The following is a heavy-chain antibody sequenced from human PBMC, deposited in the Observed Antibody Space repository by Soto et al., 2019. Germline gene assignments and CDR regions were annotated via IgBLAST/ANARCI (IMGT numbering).Heavy chain of an antibody. D-gene: IGHD5-18*01. CDR1: GGSISSGGYY. CDR2: IYYSGST. CDR3: ARGRGGYSYGYGGWYFDY. Sequence: SETLSLTCTVSGGSISSGGYYWSWIRQHPGKGLEWIGYIYYSGSTYYNPSLKSRVTISVDTSKNQFSLKLSSVTAANTAVYYCARGRGGYSYGYGGWYFDYWGQGTLVTVSS. J-gene: IGHJ4*02. V-gene: IGHV4-31*03.